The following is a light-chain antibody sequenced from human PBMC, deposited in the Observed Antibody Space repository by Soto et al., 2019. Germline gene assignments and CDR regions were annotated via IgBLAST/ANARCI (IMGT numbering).Light chain of an antibody. CDR1: QIVSSSY. CDR3: QQYGSSPPKFT. CDR2: GAS. Sequence: ECVFALSPGTLSLSPGERATLSCRASQIVSSSYLAWYQQKPGQAPRLLIYGASSRATGIPDRFSGSGSGTDFTLTISRLEPEDFAVYYCQQYGSSPPKFTFGPGTKVDIK. J-gene: IGKJ3*01. V-gene: IGKV3-20*01.